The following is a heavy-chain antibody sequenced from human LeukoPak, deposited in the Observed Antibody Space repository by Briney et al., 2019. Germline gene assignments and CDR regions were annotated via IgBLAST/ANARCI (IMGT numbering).Heavy chain of an antibody. Sequence: PGGSLRLSCAASGFTFTSFAMHWVRQTPGKGLQWVAVTWYRGATEHYADSVRGRVTISRDDSKNTLYLQMNSLRAEDTAVYYCAKTRESTGYYSFDHWGQGTVVTVSS. CDR2: TWYRGATE. J-gene: IGHJ4*02. CDR1: GFTFTSFA. CDR3: AKTRESTGYYSFDH. D-gene: IGHD3-22*01. V-gene: IGHV3-33*06.